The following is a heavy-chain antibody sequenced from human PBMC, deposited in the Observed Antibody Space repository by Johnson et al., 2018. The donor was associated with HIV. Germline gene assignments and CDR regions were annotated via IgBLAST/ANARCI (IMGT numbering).Heavy chain of an antibody. J-gene: IGHJ3*02. Sequence: MQLVESGGGLVQPGRSLRLSCAASGFTFDYYGMSWVRQAPGKGLEWVSGINWNGGTTDYAEPVKGRFTISRDDLKNTLYLQMNSLRPEDTAVYYCAKDIRSGSGYYNDAFDIWGQGTMVAVSS. CDR2: INWNGGTT. CDR3: AKDIRSGSGYYNDAFDI. V-gene: IGHV3-20*04. CDR1: GFTFDYYG. D-gene: IGHD3-3*01.